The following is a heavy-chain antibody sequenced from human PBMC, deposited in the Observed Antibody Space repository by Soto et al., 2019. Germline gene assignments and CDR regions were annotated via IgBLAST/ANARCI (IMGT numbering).Heavy chain of an antibody. D-gene: IGHD2-2*01. CDR3: AKGGILGYCSSTSCYDHLAFDY. J-gene: IGHJ4*02. V-gene: IGHV3-23*01. Sequence: GGSLRLSCAASGFTFSSYAMSWVRQAPGKGLEWVSAISGSGGSTYYADSVKGRFTISRDNSKNTLYLQMNSLRAEDTDVYYCAKGGILGYCSSTSCYDHLAFDYWGQGTLVTVSS. CDR1: GFTFSSYA. CDR2: ISGSGGST.